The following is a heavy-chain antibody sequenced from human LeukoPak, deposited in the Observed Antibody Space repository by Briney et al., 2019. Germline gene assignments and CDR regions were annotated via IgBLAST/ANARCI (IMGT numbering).Heavy chain of an antibody. Sequence: ASVKVSCKASGYTFTGYYMHWVRQVPGQGLEWMGWINPNSGGTNYAQKFQGRVTMTRDTSISTAYMELSRLRSDDTAVYYCARVGWELPYFDYWGQGTLVTVSS. CDR3: ARVGWELPYFDY. CDR2: INPNSGGT. D-gene: IGHD1-26*01. V-gene: IGHV1-2*02. J-gene: IGHJ4*02. CDR1: GYTFTGYY.